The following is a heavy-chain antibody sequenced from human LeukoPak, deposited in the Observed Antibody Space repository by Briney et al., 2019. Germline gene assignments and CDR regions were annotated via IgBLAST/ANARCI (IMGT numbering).Heavy chain of an antibody. D-gene: IGHD6-13*01. Sequence: TGGSLRLSCAASGYTFTDSAMTWVRQPPGKGLEWVSTISSSGGNTIYIDSVKDRFTISRDNSKNTLYLQMNSLRAEDTAVYYCAKDNAAADDYWGQGTLVTVSS. CDR2: ISSSGGNT. CDR1: GYTFTDSA. V-gene: IGHV3-23*01. J-gene: IGHJ4*02. CDR3: AKDNAAADDY.